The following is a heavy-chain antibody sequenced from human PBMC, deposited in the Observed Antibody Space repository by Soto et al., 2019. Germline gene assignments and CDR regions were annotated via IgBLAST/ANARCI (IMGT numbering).Heavy chain of an antibody. CDR2: IIPILGIA. CDR1: GGTFSSYT. Sequence: QVQLVQSGAEVKKPGSSVKVSCKASGGTFSSYTISWVRQAPGQGLEWMGRIIPILGIANYAQKFQGRVPITADKSTSTAYMELSSLRSEDTAVYYCARMYQLLSNWFDPWGQGTLVTVSS. J-gene: IGHJ5*02. D-gene: IGHD2-2*01. CDR3: ARMYQLLSNWFDP. V-gene: IGHV1-69*02.